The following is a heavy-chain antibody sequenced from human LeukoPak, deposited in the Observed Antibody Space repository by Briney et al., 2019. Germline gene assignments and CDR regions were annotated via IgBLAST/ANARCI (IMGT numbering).Heavy chain of an antibody. CDR1: GGSISGSVYY. V-gene: IGHV4-39*07. D-gene: IGHD3-10*01. Sequence: PSETLSLTCTVSGGSISGSVYYWGWIRQPPGKGLEWIGSIYYSGSTYYNPSLESRVTISVDTSKNQFSLKLSSVTAADTAVYYCARAKTMVRGKWFDPWGQGTLVTVSS. J-gene: IGHJ5*02. CDR2: IYYSGST. CDR3: ARAKTMVRGKWFDP.